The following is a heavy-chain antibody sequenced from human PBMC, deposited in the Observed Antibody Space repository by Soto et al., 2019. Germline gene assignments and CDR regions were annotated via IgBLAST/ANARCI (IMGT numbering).Heavy chain of an antibody. Sequence: LSLPRTVSGGSMRNYFWTWIRQPPGKGLEWIGYIHYSGTTSFFPSYNPSLRSRVTISEDTSKNQFSLKLLSVTTADTAVYFCAAGEASSRNLAPYYLDFWGQGTTVTVSS. CDR2: IHYSGTT. V-gene: IGHV4-59*01. CDR1: GGSMRNYF. J-gene: IGHJ6*02. D-gene: IGHD6-13*01. CDR3: AAGEASSRNLAPYYLDF.